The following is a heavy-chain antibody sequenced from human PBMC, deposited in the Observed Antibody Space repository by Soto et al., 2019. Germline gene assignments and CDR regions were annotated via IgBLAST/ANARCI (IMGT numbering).Heavy chain of an antibody. CDR3: ARDKLYQFDY. Sequence: LRLSCAASGFTFSDYGMHWVRQAPGKGLERVAVIWYDGSNKYYADSVKGRFTISRDNSKNTLYLQMNSLRAEDTAVYYCARDKLYQFDYWGQGALVTVSS. D-gene: IGHD2-2*01. CDR1: GFTFSDYG. V-gene: IGHV3-33*01. CDR2: IWYDGSNK. J-gene: IGHJ4*02.